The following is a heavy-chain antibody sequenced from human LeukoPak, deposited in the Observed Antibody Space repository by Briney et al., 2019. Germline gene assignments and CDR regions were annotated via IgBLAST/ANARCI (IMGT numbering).Heavy chain of an antibody. CDR2: IWYDGSSI. Sequence: GRSLRLSCAASGFTFSSYGMHWVRQAPGKGLEWLAVIWYDGSSIYYADPVKGRFAISRDNSKNTLYLQINSLRAEDTAVYYCARARNDYDTSSFSALDYWGQGTLVTVSS. V-gene: IGHV3-33*01. D-gene: IGHD3-22*01. CDR3: ARARNDYDTSSFSALDY. J-gene: IGHJ4*02. CDR1: GFTFSSYG.